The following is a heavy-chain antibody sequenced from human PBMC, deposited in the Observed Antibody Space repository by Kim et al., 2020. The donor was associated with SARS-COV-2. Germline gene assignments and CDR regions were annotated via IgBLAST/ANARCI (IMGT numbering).Heavy chain of an antibody. D-gene: IGHD3-10*01. CDR3: ASGLLLWFGDWGGYYYYYGMDV. J-gene: IGHJ6*02. CDR1: GGTFSSYA. Sequence: SVKVSCKASGGTFSSYAISWVRQAPGQGLEWMGGIIPIFGTANYAQKFQGRVTITADKSTSTAYMELSSLRSEDTAVYYCASGLLLWFGDWGGYYYYYGMDVWGQGTTVTVSS. CDR2: IIPIFGTA. V-gene: IGHV1-69*06.